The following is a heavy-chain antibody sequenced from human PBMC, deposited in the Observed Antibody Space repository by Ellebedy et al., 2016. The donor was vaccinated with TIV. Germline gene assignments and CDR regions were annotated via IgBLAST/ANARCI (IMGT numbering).Heavy chain of an antibody. CDR2: IFYSGST. D-gene: IGHD3-10*01. CDR3: ARTYGSRGGRFDP. J-gene: IGHJ5*02. CDR1: GGSITSYY. Sequence: MPSETLSLTCTVSGGSITSYYWSWIRQPPEKGLEWIGYIFYSGSTNYNPSLKSRVTILVDTSKNQFSLKLTSVTAADTAVYYCARTYGSRGGRFDPWGQGTLVTVSS. V-gene: IGHV4-59*01.